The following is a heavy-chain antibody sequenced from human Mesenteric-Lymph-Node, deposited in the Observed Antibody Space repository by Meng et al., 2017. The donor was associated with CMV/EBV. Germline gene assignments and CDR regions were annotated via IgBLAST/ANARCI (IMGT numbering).Heavy chain of an antibody. CDR3: ARVFGSGWYYFDY. V-gene: IGHV4-39*07. D-gene: IGHD6-19*01. Sequence: VSGGSISSSSYYWGWIRQPPGKGLEWIGSIYYSGSTYYNPSLKSRATISVDTSKNQFSLKLSSVTAADTAVYYCARVFGSGWYYFDYWGQGTLVTVSS. CDR2: IYYSGST. J-gene: IGHJ4*02. CDR1: GGSISSSSYY.